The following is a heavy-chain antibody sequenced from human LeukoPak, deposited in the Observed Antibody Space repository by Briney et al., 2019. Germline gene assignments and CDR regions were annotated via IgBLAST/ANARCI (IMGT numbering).Heavy chain of an antibody. D-gene: IGHD6-6*01. CDR2: IKQDGSEK. Sequence: GGSLRLSCAAPGFTFISYWMSSVRQAPGKGLEWVSNIKQDGSEKYYVDCVKGRFTIPRDNAKNSLYLQMNSLRAEDTAVYYCARSAGLAARPYYYYYMDVWGKGTTVTVSS. CDR3: ARSAGLAARPYYYYYMDV. J-gene: IGHJ6*03. V-gene: IGHV3-7*02. CDR1: GFTFISYW.